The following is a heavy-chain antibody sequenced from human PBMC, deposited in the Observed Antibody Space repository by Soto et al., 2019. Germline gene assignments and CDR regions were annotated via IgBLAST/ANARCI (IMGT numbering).Heavy chain of an antibody. Sequence: GASVKVSCKASGGTFSSYAISWVRQAPGQGLEWMGGIIPIFGTANYAQKVQGGVTITADESTSTAYMELSSLRSEDTAVYYCARESYCGGDCYKPFYYWGQGTLVTVSS. D-gene: IGHD2-21*02. CDR2: IIPIFGTA. V-gene: IGHV1-69*13. J-gene: IGHJ4*02. CDR3: ARESYCGGDCYKPFYY. CDR1: GGTFSSYA.